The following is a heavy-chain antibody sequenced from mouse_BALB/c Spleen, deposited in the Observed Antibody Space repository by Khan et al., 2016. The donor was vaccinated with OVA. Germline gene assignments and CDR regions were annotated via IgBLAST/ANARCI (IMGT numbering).Heavy chain of an antibody. J-gene: IGHJ3*01. Sequence: VELVESGPGLVQPSQSLSITCTVSGFSLTTYGIHWVRQSPGKGLEWLGLIWSGGNTDYNAPFISRLSISKDNSKSQVFFKMNSLQADDTAIYYCARNSYRYDFTYWGQGTLVTVSA. V-gene: IGHV2-2*01. CDR2: IWSGGNT. CDR3: ARNSYRYDFTY. D-gene: IGHD2-12*01. CDR1: GFSLTTYG.